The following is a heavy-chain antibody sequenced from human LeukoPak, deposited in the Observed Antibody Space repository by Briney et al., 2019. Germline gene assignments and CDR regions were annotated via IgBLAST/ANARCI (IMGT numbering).Heavy chain of an antibody. CDR3: ARGGVVGAINYFDY. CDR1: GFTFSSYA. CDR2: ISRNGGST. V-gene: IGHV3-64*01. D-gene: IGHD1-26*01. J-gene: IGHJ4*02. Sequence: PGGSLRLSSAASGFTFSSYAMHWVRQAPGKGLEYVSAISRNGGSTYYANSVKARFTISRDNSKNTLYLQMGSLRAEDMAVYYCARGGVVGAINYFDYWGQGTLVTVSS.